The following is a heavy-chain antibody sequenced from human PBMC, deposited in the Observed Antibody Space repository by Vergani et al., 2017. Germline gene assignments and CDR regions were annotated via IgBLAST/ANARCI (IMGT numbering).Heavy chain of an antibody. D-gene: IGHD5-18*01. V-gene: IGHV3-49*04. CDR1: GFSFGDYA. Sequence: EVQLVESGGGLVPPGRSLRLSCAASGFSFGDYAMTWVRQAPGKGLEWVAFIRNKAYGGTTEYAASVIGRVTISRDDSKRLADLQLSGLKTEDTAVYFCXRGRGYSFGYSDYGGQGTLVTVSS. CDR3: XRGRGYSFGYSDY. CDR2: IRNKAYGGTT. J-gene: IGHJ4*02.